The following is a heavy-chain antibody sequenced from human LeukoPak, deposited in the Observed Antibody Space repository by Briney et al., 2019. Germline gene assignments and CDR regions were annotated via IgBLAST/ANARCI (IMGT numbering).Heavy chain of an antibody. CDR3: ARDQYGDGYPSGYFDY. V-gene: IGHV1-18*01. D-gene: IGHD5-24*01. Sequence: GASVKVSCKASGYTFTSSGISWVRQAPGQGLEWMGWISAYNGNTNYAQKLQGRVTMTTDTSTSTAYMELRSLRSDDTAVYYCARDQYGDGYPSGYFDYWGQGTLVTVSS. CDR1: GYTFTSSG. CDR2: ISAYNGNT. J-gene: IGHJ4*02.